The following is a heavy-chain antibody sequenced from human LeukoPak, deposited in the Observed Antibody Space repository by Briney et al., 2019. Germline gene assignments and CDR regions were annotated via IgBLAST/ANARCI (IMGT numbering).Heavy chain of an antibody. J-gene: IGHJ3*02. V-gene: IGHV3-48*02. CDR1: GXTFSTYC. CDR2: ISSSSNTI. D-gene: IGHD3-22*01. Sequence: GESLRLSCAASGXTFSTYCVNWVRQAPGKGLEWVSYISSSSNTIYYADSVKGRFTISRDNAKNSLYLQMNSLRDEDMAVYYCARAGHVITMIVVLDAFDIWGQGTMVTVSS. CDR3: ARAGHVITMIVVLDAFDI.